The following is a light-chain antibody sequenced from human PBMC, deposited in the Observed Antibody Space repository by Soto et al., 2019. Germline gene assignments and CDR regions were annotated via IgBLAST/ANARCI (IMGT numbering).Light chain of an antibody. CDR3: QQSYSTPYT. V-gene: IGKV1-39*01. Sequence: DIHMTQSPSSLSASVGDRVTIACRASQRISSYLNWYQQKPGKAPELLIYPASAFQSGVPSRFSGSGSGTDFTLTISSLQPEDFATYYCQQSYSTPYTFGQGTKVDIK. CDR2: PAS. CDR1: QRISSY. J-gene: IGKJ2*01.